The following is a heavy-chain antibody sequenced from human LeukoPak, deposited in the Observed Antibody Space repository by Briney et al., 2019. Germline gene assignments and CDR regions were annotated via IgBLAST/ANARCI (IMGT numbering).Heavy chain of an antibody. J-gene: IGHJ4*02. D-gene: IGHD4-17*01. CDR1: GFTFSDSG. V-gene: IGHV3-30*18. Sequence: GGSLRLSCAASGFTFSDSGMHWVRQAPGKGLEWVAIISFDGSRRFYTDSVRGRFTVSRDNSKNTLFLQMDSLSADDTGVYYCAKEGTDYGDYPYFFDYWGQGTLVTVSS. CDR3: AKEGTDYGDYPYFFDY. CDR2: ISFDGSRR.